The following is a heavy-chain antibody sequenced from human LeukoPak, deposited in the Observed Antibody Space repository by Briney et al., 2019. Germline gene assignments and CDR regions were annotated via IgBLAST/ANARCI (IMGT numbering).Heavy chain of an antibody. CDR3: ARKVQLWPNNWFDP. CDR2: IYYSGST. D-gene: IGHD5-18*01. CDR1: GFTVGSNT. J-gene: IGHJ5*02. Sequence: GSLRLSCAASGFTVGSNTMSWVRQPPGKGLEWIGSIYYSGSTYYNPSLKSRVTISVDTSKNQFSLKLSSVTAADTAVYYCARKVQLWPNNWFDPWGQGTLVTVSS. V-gene: IGHV4-39*01.